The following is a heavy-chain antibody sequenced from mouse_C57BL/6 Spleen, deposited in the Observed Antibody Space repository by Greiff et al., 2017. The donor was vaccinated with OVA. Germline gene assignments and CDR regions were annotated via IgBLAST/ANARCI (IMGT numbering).Heavy chain of an antibody. V-gene: IGHV1-4*01. CDR3: ARWYDYDWCAY. D-gene: IGHD2-4*01. Sequence: QVQLQQSGAELARPGASVKMSCKASGYTFTSYTMHWVKQRPGQGLEWIGYINPSSGYTKYNQKFKDKATLTADKSSSTAYMQLSSLTSEDSAVYYCARWYDYDWCAYWGQGTLVTVSA. J-gene: IGHJ3*01. CDR1: GYTFTSYT. CDR2: INPSSGYT.